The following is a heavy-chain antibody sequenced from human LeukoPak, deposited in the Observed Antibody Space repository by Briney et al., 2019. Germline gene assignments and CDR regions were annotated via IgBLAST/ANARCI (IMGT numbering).Heavy chain of an antibody. J-gene: IGHJ4*02. D-gene: IGHD3-9*01. V-gene: IGHV4-30-4*01. CDR3: AREIPILTGYPDY. Sequence: SQTLSLTCTVSGXSISSGDYYWSWIRQPPGKGLEWIGYIYYSGSTYYNPSLKSRVTISVDTSKNQFSLKLSSVTAADTAVYYCAREIPILTGYPDYWGQGTLVTVSS. CDR1: GXSISSGDYY. CDR2: IYYSGST.